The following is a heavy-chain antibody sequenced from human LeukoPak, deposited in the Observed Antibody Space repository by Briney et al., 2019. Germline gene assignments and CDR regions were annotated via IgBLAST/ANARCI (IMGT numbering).Heavy chain of an antibody. CDR1: GXTLSSYA. CDR2: LSAGGGST. Sequence: GGSLRLSCAASGXTLSSYAMSWVRQAPGKGLDSVSALSAGGGSTYYADSVKGRFTISRDNSKNTLYLQMNSLRAEDTAVYYCARDEYGDYGCDRWGQGTLVTVSS. V-gene: IGHV3-23*01. J-gene: IGHJ5*02. D-gene: IGHD4-17*01. CDR3: ARDEYGDYGCDR.